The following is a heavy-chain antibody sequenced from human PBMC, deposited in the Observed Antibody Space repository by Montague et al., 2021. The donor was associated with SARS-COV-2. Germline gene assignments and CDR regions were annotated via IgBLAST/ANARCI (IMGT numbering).Heavy chain of an antibody. J-gene: IGHJ3*01. D-gene: IGHD3-3*01. CDR3: ARGQVTISGVLIFIPAAGHLDD. CDR2: INHTGSA. V-gene: IGHV4-34*01. Sequence: SETLSLTCAVYSGSFSDFYWTWIRQSPGKGLEWIGEINHTGSATYNPSLKDRVTLSRDTSKNQFSLKLQSVTPADTGVYYCARGQVTISGVLIFIPAAGHLDDWGQGTSVTVSS. CDR1: SGSFSDFY.